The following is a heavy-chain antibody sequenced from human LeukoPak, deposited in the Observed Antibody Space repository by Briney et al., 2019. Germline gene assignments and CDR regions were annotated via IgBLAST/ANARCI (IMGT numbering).Heavy chain of an antibody. J-gene: IGHJ4*02. D-gene: IGHD3-22*01. Sequence: SETLSLTCTVSGGSIGNTSYYWAWIRLPPGKGLEWIGRIHTSGSTNYSPSLKSRVTMSVDTSKNQFSLKLSSVTAADTAVYYCARDRYYYDSSAGYFDYWGQGTLVTVSP. CDR1: GGSIGNTSYY. V-gene: IGHV4-39*07. CDR2: IHTSGST. CDR3: ARDRYYYDSSAGYFDY.